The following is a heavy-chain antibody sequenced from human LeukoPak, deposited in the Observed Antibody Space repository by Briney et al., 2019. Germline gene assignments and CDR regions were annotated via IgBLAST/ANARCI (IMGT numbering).Heavy chain of an antibody. CDR3: ARALRGYSYHMDV. CDR2: MNPNSGDT. J-gene: IGHJ6*03. V-gene: IGHV1-8*01. CDR1: GYTFTNYD. Sequence: ASVKVSCKASGYTFTNYDISWVRQASGQGLEWMGWMNPNSGDTGYEQKFRGRVSMTRDTSIGTAYMELSSLTSEDTAVYYCARALRGYSYHMDVWGKGTTVTVCS.